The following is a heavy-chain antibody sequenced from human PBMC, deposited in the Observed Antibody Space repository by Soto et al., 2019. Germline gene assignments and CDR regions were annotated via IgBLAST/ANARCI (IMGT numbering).Heavy chain of an antibody. CDR3: ARGGRCLSTTCWWGLDP. V-gene: IGHV4-59*01. CDR1: GGSITNYY. Sequence: PSETLSLTCSVSGGSITNYYWSWILQPPGKGLEWIGYIFDSGSTNYNPSLKSRVTISVDTSKNQFSLNLSSVTTADTAVYYCARGGRCLSTTCWWGLDPWGQGTLVTVSS. D-gene: IGHD2-2*01. CDR2: IFDSGST. J-gene: IGHJ5*02.